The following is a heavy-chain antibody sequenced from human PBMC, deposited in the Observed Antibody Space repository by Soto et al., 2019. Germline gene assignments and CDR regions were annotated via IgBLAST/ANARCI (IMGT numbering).Heavy chain of an antibody. Sequence: SQTLSLTCAVYGGSFSGYYWSWIRQPPGKGLEWIGEINHSGSTNYNPSLKSRVTISVDTSKNQFSLKLSSVTAADTAVYYCARARDRPLYYYYYGMDVWGQGTTVTVSS. CDR2: INHSGST. J-gene: IGHJ6*02. V-gene: IGHV4-34*01. CDR1: GGSFSGYY. CDR3: ARARDRPLYYYYYGMDV.